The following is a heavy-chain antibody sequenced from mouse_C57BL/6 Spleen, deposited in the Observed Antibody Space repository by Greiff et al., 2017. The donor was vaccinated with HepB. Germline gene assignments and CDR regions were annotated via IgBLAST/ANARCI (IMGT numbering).Heavy chain of an antibody. J-gene: IGHJ4*01. D-gene: IGHD2-3*01. CDR2: TFYSGIT. V-gene: IGHV3-3*01. CDR1: GFSINSDCF. CDR3: AREFYDGYHYYAMDY. Sequence: EVKLVESGPSLVRPSHSLSLTCTVSGFSINSDCFWFWIRQFPGNKLEFIGYTFYSGITYYNPSLESRTYITRDTSKNQFSLKLSSVTTEDTATYYCAREFYDGYHYYAMDYWGQGTSVTVSS.